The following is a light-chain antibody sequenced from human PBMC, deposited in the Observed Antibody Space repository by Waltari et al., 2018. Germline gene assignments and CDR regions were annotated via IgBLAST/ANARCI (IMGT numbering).Light chain of an antibody. CDR2: HDS. Sequence: SYELIQPPSVSVSPGQTASITCSGDKLGDKYACLYQQRPGQSPVLVIYHDSKRPSGIPERFSGSNSGNTATLTISGTQAMDEADYYCQAWDSTTVVFGGGTKLTVL. CDR3: QAWDSTTVV. CDR1: KLGDKY. V-gene: IGLV3-1*01. J-gene: IGLJ2*01.